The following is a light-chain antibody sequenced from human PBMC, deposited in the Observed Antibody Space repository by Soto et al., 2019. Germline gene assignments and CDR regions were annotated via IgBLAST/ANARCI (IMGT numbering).Light chain of an antibody. CDR2: EVT. CDR3: TSYVGNDIWV. Sequence: QSALTHPPSASVSPGQSVTISCTGTSSDVGAYKYVSWYQQYPCKAPKLMMYEVTKRPSGVPDRFSGSKSGNTASLTVSGLQAEDEADYYCTSYVGNDIWVFGGGTKLTVL. V-gene: IGLV2-8*01. J-gene: IGLJ3*02. CDR1: SSDVGAYKY.